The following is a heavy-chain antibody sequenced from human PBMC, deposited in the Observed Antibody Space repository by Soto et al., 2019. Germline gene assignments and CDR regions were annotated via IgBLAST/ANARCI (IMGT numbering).Heavy chain of an antibody. CDR1: GGTFSQYI. CDR3: ARAVRYRNGPNYFDP. D-gene: IGHD4-4*01. V-gene: IGHV1-69*13. Sequence: EASVKVSCKASGGTFSQYIINWVRQAPGQGLEWMGGIIPILNTPRYAQSLQGRVTITADESTRTVYMELNSLRSEDTGIYYCARAVRYRNGPNYFDPWGRGTLVTVSS. J-gene: IGHJ5*02. CDR2: IIPILNTP.